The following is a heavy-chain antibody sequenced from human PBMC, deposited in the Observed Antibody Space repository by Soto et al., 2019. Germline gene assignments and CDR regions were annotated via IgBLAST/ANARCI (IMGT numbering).Heavy chain of an antibody. V-gene: IGHV4-34*01. D-gene: IGHD1-1*01. CDR1: GGSISSGRYY. CDR3: ARVERGTATTVVAAFDM. J-gene: IGHJ3*02. Sequence: QVQLQQWGAGLLKPSETLSLTCAVYGGSISSGRYYWSWIRQPPGMGLEWIGEMSHSGGTHFNQYLKSRVTISVDTSKNQFSLKMSAVTAADTALYYCARVERGTATTVVAAFDMWGPGAMVTVSS. CDR2: MSHSGGT.